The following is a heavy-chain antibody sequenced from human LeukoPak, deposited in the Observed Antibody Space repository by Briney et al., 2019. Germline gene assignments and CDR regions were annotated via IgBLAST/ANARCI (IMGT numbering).Heavy chain of an antibody. CDR2: IDTANGNT. Sequence: GASVKVSCKASGYTFTSYAMHWVRQAPGQRLEWMGWIDTANGNTKYLQKFQGRVTITRDTSARIVYMELSSLRFEDTALYYCARPGASSPGNWFASWGQGSLATVSS. J-gene: IGHJ5*01. CDR3: ARPGASSPGNWFAS. V-gene: IGHV1-3*04. D-gene: IGHD6-13*01. CDR1: GYTFTSYA.